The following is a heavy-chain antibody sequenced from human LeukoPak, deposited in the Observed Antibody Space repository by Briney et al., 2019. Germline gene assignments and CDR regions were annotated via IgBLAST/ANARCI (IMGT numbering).Heavy chain of an antibody. J-gene: IGHJ5*02. CDR2: ISAYNGNT. CDR3: ASAGSGSYYNWFDP. V-gene: IGHV1-18*01. CDR1: GYTFTSYG. Sequence: EASVKVSCKASGYTFTSYGISWVRQAPGQGLEWVGWISAYNGNTNYAQKLQGRVTMTTDTSTSTAYMELRSLRSDDTAVYYCASAGSGSYYNWFDPWGQGTLVTVSS. D-gene: IGHD3-10*01.